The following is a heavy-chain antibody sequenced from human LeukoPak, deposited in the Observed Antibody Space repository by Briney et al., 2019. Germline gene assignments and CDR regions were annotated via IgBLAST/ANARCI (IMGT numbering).Heavy chain of an antibody. Sequence: PGGSLRLSCAASGFTFSSYGMHWVRQAPGKGLEWVAFIRYDGSNKYYADSVKGRFTISRDNSKNTLYLQMNSLRAEDTAVYYCAKDPDLYSSGWHETQAYWGQGTLITVSS. J-gene: IGHJ4*02. V-gene: IGHV3-30*02. CDR2: IRYDGSNK. CDR1: GFTFSSYG. CDR3: AKDPDLYSSGWHETQAY. D-gene: IGHD6-19*01.